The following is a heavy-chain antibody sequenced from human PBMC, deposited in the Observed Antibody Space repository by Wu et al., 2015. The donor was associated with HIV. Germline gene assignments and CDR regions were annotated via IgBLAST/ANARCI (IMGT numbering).Heavy chain of an antibody. J-gene: IGHJ3*02. V-gene: IGHV1-2*02. Sequence: QVQLVQSGAEVKKPGASVKVSCKASGYTFTGYYMHWVRQAPGQGLEWMGWINPNSGGTNYAQKFQGRVTMTRDTSISTAYMELSRLRSDDTAVYYCARVMYYDYVWDAFDIWGQGTMVTVSS. CDR2: INPNSGGT. CDR1: GYTFTGYY. D-gene: IGHD3-16*01. CDR3: ARVMYYDYVWDAFDI.